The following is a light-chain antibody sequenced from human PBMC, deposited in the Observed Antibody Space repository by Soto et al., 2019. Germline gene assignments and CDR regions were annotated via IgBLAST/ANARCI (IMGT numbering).Light chain of an antibody. CDR1: QSVSNTY. CDR3: QQSHSTPYT. CDR2: DAS. J-gene: IGKJ2*01. Sequence: EIVLTQSPGTMSLSPGERATLSCRASQSVSNTYLAWYQQKPGQAPRLLIYDASSRATGIPDRFSGSGSGTDFTLTISSLQREDFATYFCQQSHSTPYTFGQGTKLEI. V-gene: IGKV3D-20*02.